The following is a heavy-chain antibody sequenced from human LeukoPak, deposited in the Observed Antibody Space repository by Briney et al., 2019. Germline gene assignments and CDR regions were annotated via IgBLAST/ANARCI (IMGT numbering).Heavy chain of an antibody. J-gene: IGHJ6*03. D-gene: IGHD3-10*01. Sequence: PGGSLRLSCAASGFTFSSYSMNWVRQAPGKGLEWVSSISSSSSYIYYADSVKGRFTISRDNAKNSLYLQMNSLRAEDTAVYYCARAKFGELLYRYYYYYYMDVWGKGTTVTVSS. CDR3: ARAKFGELLYRYYYYYYMDV. CDR2: ISSSSSYI. V-gene: IGHV3-21*01. CDR1: GFTFSSYS.